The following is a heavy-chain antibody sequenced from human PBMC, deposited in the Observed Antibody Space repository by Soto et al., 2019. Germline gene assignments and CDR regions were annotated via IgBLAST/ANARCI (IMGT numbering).Heavy chain of an antibody. CDR2: IYYSGST. Sequence: SQTLSLTCAVSGGSISSGGYYWSWIRQHPGKGLGWIGYIYYSGSTYYTPSLKSRVTISVDTAKHQFSLNLTSLTAADPAVYSWARVLEVGYTGSAPGGQGTLVTVSS. CDR3: ARVLEVGYTGSAP. V-gene: IGHV4-31*11. CDR1: GGSISSGGYY. J-gene: IGHJ5*02. D-gene: IGHD5-18*01.